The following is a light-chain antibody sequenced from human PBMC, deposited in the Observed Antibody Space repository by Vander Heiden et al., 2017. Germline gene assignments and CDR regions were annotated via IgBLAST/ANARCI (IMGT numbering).Light chain of an antibody. V-gene: IGKV1-5*03. CDR2: KAT. J-gene: IGKJ1*01. CDR3: QQYRTDWT. CDR1: ESVNMW. Sequence: DIQLTQSPSTLSASVGDTVPLTCRASESVNMWWAWYQQQPGKAPNVLIHKATTLKSGVPSRFSGSGFGTEFTLTISSLEPDDFATYYCQQYRTDWTFGQGTKVEI.